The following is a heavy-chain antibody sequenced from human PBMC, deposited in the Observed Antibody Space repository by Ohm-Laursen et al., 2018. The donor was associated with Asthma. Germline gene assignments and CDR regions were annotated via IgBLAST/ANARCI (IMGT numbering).Heavy chain of an antibody. CDR1: GFTFSSYA. Sequence: SLRLSCAASGFTFSSYAMSWVRQAPGKGLEWVSAITGSTGGTYYADSVKGRFTISRDNSKNTLYLQMNSLRAEDTAVYYCARGLDAEYFQHWGQGTLVTVSS. CDR3: ARGLDAEYFQH. CDR2: ITGSTGGT. J-gene: IGHJ1*01. V-gene: IGHV3-23*01.